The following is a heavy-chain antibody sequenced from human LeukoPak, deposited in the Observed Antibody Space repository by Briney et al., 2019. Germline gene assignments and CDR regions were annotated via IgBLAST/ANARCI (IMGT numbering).Heavy chain of an antibody. CDR1: GFTFSSYA. V-gene: IGHV3-23*01. J-gene: IGHJ4*02. Sequence: GGSLRLSCAASGFTFSSYAMSWVRQAPGKGLEWVSAISGSGGSTYYADSVKGRFTISRDNSKNTLYLQMNSLRAEDTAVYYSAKVKTYYDFWSGYYFDYWGQGTLVTVSS. CDR2: ISGSGGST. D-gene: IGHD3-3*01. CDR3: AKVKTYYDFWSGYYFDY.